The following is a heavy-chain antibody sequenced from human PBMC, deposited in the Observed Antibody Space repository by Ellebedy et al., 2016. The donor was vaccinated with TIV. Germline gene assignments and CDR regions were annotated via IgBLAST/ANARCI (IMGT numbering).Heavy chain of an antibody. CDR3: ASDGSYGDYLSPTHAFVM. CDR2: MNQDGREK. CDR1: GFSFSSYW. D-gene: IGHD4-17*01. J-gene: IGHJ3*02. V-gene: IGHV3-7*01. Sequence: GESLKISCAASGFSFSSYWMTWVRQAPGEGLEWVANMNQDGREKYYVDSVKGRFTISRDNAKTSLYPQMNSLRADDTAMYYCASDGSYGDYLSPTHAFVMWGQGTMVSVSS.